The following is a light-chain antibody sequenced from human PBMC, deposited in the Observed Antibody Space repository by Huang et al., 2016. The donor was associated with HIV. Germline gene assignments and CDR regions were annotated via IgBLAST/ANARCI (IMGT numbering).Light chain of an antibody. CDR3: QQSYDART. V-gene: IGKV1-39*01. CDR1: KSISSH. J-gene: IGKJ1*01. CDR2: GAS. Sequence: DIQMTQSPSSLSASIGDRVTITCRARKSISSHVNWYQQKPGKAPKLLIYGASKLQTGVPSRFSVRGSGTDFTLAISSLQPEDFATYYCQQSYDARTFGQGTKVEI.